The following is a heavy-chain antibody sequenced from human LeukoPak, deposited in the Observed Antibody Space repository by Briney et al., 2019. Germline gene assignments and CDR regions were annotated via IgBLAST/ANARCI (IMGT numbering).Heavy chain of an antibody. CDR2: ISGSGGSP. CDR3: AKRIQSAMATGY. Sequence: PGGSLRLSCAASGFTFSSSAMSWVRQAPGKGLEWVSSISGSGGSPYYADSVKGRFTISRDNSKNTLYLQMNSLGAEDTAVYYCAKRIQSAMATGYWGQGTLVTVSS. CDR1: GFTFSSSA. J-gene: IGHJ4*02. D-gene: IGHD5-18*01. V-gene: IGHV3-23*01.